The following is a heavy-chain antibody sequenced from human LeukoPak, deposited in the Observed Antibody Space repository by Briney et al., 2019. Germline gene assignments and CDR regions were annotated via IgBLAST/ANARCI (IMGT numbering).Heavy chain of an antibody. CDR2: ISYDGSNK. D-gene: IGHD3-3*01. V-gene: IGHV3-30-3*01. J-gene: IGHJ6*02. Sequence: PGGSLRLSCAASGFTFSSYAMHWVRQAPGKGLEWVAVISYDGSNKYYADSVKGRFTISRDNFKNTLYLQMNSLRAEDTAVYYCARGYYDFWNGMDVWGQGTTVTVSS. CDR1: GFTFSSYA. CDR3: ARGYYDFWNGMDV.